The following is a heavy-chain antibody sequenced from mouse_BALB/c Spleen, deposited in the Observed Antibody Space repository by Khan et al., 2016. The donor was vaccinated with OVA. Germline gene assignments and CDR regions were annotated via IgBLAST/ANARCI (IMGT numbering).Heavy chain of an antibody. CDR1: GYTFSSYY. CDR3: TRSGYGSFAY. V-gene: IGHV1S81*02. CDR2: INPNNGGS. Sequence: QVQLQQSGAELVKTGASVKLSCKASGYTFSSYYLYWVKQRPGQGLEWIGEINPNNGGSNFNEKFKSKATLTVDKSSYTAYMQLSSLTYEDSAVYYCTRSGYGSFAYWGQGTLVTVSA. D-gene: IGHD2-2*01. J-gene: IGHJ3*01.